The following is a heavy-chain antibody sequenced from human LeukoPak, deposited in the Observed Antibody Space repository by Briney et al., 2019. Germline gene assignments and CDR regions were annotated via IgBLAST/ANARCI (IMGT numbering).Heavy chain of an antibody. J-gene: IGHJ4*02. CDR1: GFTFTNYA. CDR3: AKGLKGYGAYEQLDH. Sequence: GGSLRLSCAVSGFTFTNYAMNWVRQAPGKGLEWVSGLSATGGSIYYGASVKGRFTISRDNSKNTVYLQMNSLRADDTAVYFCAKGLKGYGAYEQLDHWGQGTLVTVSS. CDR2: LSATGGSI. D-gene: IGHD4-17*01. V-gene: IGHV3-23*01.